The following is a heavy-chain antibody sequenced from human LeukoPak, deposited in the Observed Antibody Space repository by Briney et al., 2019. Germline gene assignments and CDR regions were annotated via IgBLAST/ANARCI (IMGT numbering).Heavy chain of an antibody. J-gene: IGHJ4*02. CDR3: ARDMSSNGLFDY. CDR2: ISAYNGNT. Sequence: ASVKVSCKASGYTFTSYGISWERQAPGQGLEWMGWISAYNGNTNYAQKLQGRVTMTTDTSTSTAYMELRSLRSDDTAVYYCARDMSSNGLFDYWGQGTLVTVSS. V-gene: IGHV1-18*01. CDR1: GYTFTSYG. D-gene: IGHD1-1*01.